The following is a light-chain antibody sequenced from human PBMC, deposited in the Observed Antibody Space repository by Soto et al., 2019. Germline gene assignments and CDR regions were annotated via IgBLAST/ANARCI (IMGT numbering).Light chain of an antibody. CDR1: SSIIGAGYD. J-gene: IGLJ3*02. Sequence: QPVLTQPPSVSGAPGQRVTISCTGSSSIIGAGYDVHWYQQLPGTAPKLLIYGNSNRPSGVPDRFSGSKSGTSASLAITGLQAEDEADYYCQSYDISLSGWVFGGGTQLTVL. CDR2: GNS. V-gene: IGLV1-40*01. CDR3: QSYDISLSGWV.